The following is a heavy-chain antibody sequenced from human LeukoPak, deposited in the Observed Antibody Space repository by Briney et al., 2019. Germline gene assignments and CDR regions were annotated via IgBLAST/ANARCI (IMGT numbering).Heavy chain of an antibody. CDR2: LHYSGST. CDR1: GGSISSSTDY. V-gene: IGHV4-39*01. D-gene: IGHD1-26*01. Sequence: SKTLSLTCTVSGGSISSSTDYWGWIRQPPGKGLEWIGSLHYSGSTYYNPSLKSRVTISVDMSSHQFSLRLSSVTAADTAVYYCARLLSGYWGQGTLVTVSS. CDR3: ARLLSGY. J-gene: IGHJ4*02.